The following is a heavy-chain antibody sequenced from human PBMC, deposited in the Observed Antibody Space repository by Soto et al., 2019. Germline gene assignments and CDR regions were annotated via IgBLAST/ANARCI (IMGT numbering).Heavy chain of an antibody. V-gene: IGHV4-39*01. J-gene: IGHJ2*01. CDR3: ASRTVDLGLRL. CDR1: GGSISSSSYY. Sequence: QLQLQESGPGLVKPSETLSLTCTVSGGSISSSSYYWGWIRQPPGKGLEWIGRIYYSGSTYYNPSPKRRVTLSVDTAKNQFSLKLSSVTAADTAVYSCASRTVDLGLRLWGGGTLVTVSS. CDR2: IYYSGST. D-gene: IGHD6-19*01.